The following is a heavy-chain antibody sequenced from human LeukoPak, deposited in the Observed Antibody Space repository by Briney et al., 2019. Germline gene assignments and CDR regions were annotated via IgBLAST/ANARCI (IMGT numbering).Heavy chain of an antibody. D-gene: IGHD3-22*01. CDR3: ATIYFPNPYYYDSSGYLHFDY. Sequence: GGSLRLSCAASGFTFSSYAMSWVRQAPGKGLEWVSAISGSGGSTYYADSVKGRFTISRDNSKNTLYLQMNSLRAEDTAVYYCATIYFPNPYYYDSSGYLHFDYWGQGTLVTVSS. J-gene: IGHJ4*02. V-gene: IGHV3-23*01. CDR2: ISGSGGST. CDR1: GFTFSSYA.